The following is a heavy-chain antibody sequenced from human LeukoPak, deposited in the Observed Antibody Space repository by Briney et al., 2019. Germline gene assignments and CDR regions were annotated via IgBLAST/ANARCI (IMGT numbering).Heavy chain of an antibody. CDR2: MYYSGTT. V-gene: IGHV4-39*01. Sequence: PSETLSLTCTVSGGSISSTSYYWGWIRQPPGKGLEWIGSMYYSGTTYYNPSLKSRVTISGDTSKNQFSLNLSSVTAADTAVYYCARRSWGSGYEVGAFDIWGQGTLVTVSS. CDR3: ARRSWGSGYEVGAFDI. CDR1: GGSISSTSYY. D-gene: IGHD3-22*01. J-gene: IGHJ3*02.